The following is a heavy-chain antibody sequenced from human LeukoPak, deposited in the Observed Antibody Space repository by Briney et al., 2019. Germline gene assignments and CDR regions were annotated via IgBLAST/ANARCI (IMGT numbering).Heavy chain of an antibody. J-gene: IGHJ4*02. CDR3: ARVVVGGDFYFDY. Sequence: GRSLRLSCAASGFTFSDYYMSWIRQAPGKGLEWVSYISSSGSTIYYADSVKGRFTISRDNAKNSLYLQMNSLRAEDTAVYYCARVVVGGDFYFDYWGQGTLVTVSS. V-gene: IGHV3-11*01. D-gene: IGHD2-21*01. CDR1: GFTFSDYY. CDR2: ISSSGSTI.